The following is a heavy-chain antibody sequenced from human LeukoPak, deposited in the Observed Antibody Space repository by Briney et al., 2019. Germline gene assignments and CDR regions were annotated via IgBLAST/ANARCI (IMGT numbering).Heavy chain of an antibody. V-gene: IGHV4-31*03. CDR2: ISYSGST. Sequence: PSETLSLTCTVSGDSINSRGYYWTWIRQYPGKGLEWIGYISYSGSTNYNPSLKSRVTISVDTSKSQFSLKLSSVTAADTAVYYRATRTPGAANPKQLYQIEGRGQRNTVTVSS. D-gene: IGHD3-3*01. CDR3: ATRTPGAANPKQLYQIEG. CDR1: GDSINSRGYY. J-gene: IGHJ6*02.